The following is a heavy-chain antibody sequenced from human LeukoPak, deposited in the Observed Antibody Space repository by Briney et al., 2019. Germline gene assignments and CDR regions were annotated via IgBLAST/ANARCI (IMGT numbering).Heavy chain of an antibody. V-gene: IGHV4-34*01. D-gene: IGHD3-3*01. CDR1: GGSFSGYY. J-gene: IGHJ4*02. CDR3: ARDLLEGSDY. Sequence: SETLSLTCAVYGGSFSGYYWSWIRQPPGKGLEWIGEINHSGSTNYNPSLKSRVTISVDTSKNQFSLKLSSVTAADTAVYYCARDLLEGSDYWGQGTLVTVSS. CDR2: INHSGST.